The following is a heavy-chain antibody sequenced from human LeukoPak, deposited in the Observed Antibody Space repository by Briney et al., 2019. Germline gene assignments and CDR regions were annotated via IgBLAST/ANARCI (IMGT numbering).Heavy chain of an antibody. V-gene: IGHV3-21*04. CDR2: ISSSSSYI. CDR1: GFTFSSYS. Sequence: PGGSLRLSCAASGFTFSSYSMNWVRQAPGKGLEWVSSISSSSSYIYYADSVKGRFTISRDNAKNTLYLQMNSLRAEDTAVYYCAKDREYAVVAATPNWFDPWGQGTLVTVSS. CDR3: AKDREYAVVAATPNWFDP. D-gene: IGHD2-15*01. J-gene: IGHJ5*02.